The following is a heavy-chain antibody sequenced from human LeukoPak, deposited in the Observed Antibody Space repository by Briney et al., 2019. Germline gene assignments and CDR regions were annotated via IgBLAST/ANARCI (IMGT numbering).Heavy chain of an antibody. D-gene: IGHD1-26*01. V-gene: IGHV1-69*05. J-gene: IGHJ4*02. CDR3: ARAGGGSYYRGGYY. CDR1: GGTFSSYA. CDR2: IIPIFGTA. Sequence: SAKVSCKASGGTFSSYAISWVRQAPGQGLEWMGGIIPIFGTANYAQKLQGRVTMTTDTSTSTAYMELRSLRSDDTAVYYCARAGGGSYYRGGYYWGQGTLVTVSS.